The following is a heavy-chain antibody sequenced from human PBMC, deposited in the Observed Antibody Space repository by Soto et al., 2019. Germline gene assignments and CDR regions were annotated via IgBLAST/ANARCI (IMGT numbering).Heavy chain of an antibody. CDR1: GGSISSSTYY. J-gene: IGHJ4*02. V-gene: IGHV4-39*07. Sequence: SETLSLTCTVSGGSISSSTYYWGWMRQPPGKGLEWIASFFIGGNTYYNPSLKSRVTISVDTSKKQFSLKLSSVTVADTAVYYCARDNSSDSFFDYWGQGILVTVSS. CDR2: FFIGGNT. CDR3: ARDNSSDSFFDY. D-gene: IGHD3-22*01.